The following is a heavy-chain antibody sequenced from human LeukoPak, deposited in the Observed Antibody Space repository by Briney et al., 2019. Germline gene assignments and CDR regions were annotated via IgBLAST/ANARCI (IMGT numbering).Heavy chain of an antibody. CDR2: ILSSGGS. CDR3: WGLGRDHHF. V-gene: IGHV4-4*08. D-gene: IGHD7-27*01. J-gene: IGHJ1*01. Sequence: SETLSLTCTVSGASISNYYWSWIRQTSEEGVGWVGPILSSGGSSYYHSLKSRLTLSMDTSRNQVSLELHSVTAGDTGVYFWWGLGRDHHFWGQGPLVTVSS. CDR1: GASISNYY.